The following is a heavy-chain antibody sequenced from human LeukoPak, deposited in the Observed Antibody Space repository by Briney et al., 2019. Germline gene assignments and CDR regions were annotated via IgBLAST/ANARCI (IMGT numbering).Heavy chain of an antibody. J-gene: IGHJ4*02. Sequence: ASVKVSCKVSGGTFSTYAISWVRQAPGHGLEWMGGIIPILGTANYAHNVKDRVTISADESTSTVYMDLSSLRSEDTAVYYCARSYYYDSSSYHLAHWGQGTLVTVSS. CDR2: IIPILGTA. D-gene: IGHD3-22*01. CDR1: GGTFSTYA. CDR3: ARSYYYDSSSYHLAH. V-gene: IGHV1-69*13.